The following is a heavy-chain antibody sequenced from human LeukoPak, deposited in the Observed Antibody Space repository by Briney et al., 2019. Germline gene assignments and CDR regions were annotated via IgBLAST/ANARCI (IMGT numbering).Heavy chain of an antibody. CDR2: IRSGSNYI. V-gene: IGHV3-21*01. CDR1: GFNFRSYG. CDR3: ARERSVSPYYMDV. J-gene: IGHJ6*03. Sequence: GGSLRLSCAASGFNFRSYGMNWVRQSPGKGLEWVSSIRSGSNYIYYADSVRGRFTISRDNAKNSVYLQMNSLRAEDTAVYYCARERSVSPYYMDVWGRGTTGTVSS.